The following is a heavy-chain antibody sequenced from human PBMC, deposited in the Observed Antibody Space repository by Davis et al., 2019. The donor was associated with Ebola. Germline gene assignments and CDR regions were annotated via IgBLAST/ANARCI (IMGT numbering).Heavy chain of an antibody. J-gene: IGHJ6*02. CDR3: ARGRTIWYGMDV. CDR1: GRSFSGYY. CDR2: INHSGST. Sequence: SEPLSLTCAVYGRSFSGYYWSWIRQPPGKGLEWIGEINHSGSTNYNPSLKSRVTISVDTSKNQFSLKLSSVTAADTAVYYCARGRTIWYGMDVWGQGTTVTVSS. D-gene: IGHD3-3*01. V-gene: IGHV4-34*01.